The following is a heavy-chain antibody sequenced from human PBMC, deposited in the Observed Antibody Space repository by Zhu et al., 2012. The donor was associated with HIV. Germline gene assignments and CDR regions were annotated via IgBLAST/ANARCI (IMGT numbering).Heavy chain of an antibody. CDR2: IYYSGST. CDR1: GDSIISSDYY. CDR3: GRETWNHYDNIGGGI. J-gene: IGHJ4*02. V-gene: IGHV4-30-4*08. Sequence: QVQLQESGPGLVKPSQTLSLTCTVSGDSIISSDYYWSWIRQPPGKGLEWIGYIYYSGSTYYNPSLKSRVTISVDTSKNQFSLKLTSVTAADTAVYYCGRETWNHYDNIGGGIWGQGTRGRPSPQ. D-gene: IGHD3-22*01.